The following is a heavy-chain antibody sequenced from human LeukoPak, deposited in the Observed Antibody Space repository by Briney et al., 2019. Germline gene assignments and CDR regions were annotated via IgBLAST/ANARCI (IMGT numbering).Heavy chain of an antibody. CDR2: IYHSGST. D-gene: IGHD3-10*01. Sequence: SGTLSLTCAVSGGSISSSNWWSWVRQPPGKRLEWIGEIYHSGSTNYNPSLKSRVTISVDKSKNQFSLKLNSVTAADTAVYYCARTYYYGSGNQFDYWGQGTLVTVSS. J-gene: IGHJ4*02. V-gene: IGHV4-4*02. CDR3: ARTYYYGSGNQFDY. CDR1: GGSISSSNW.